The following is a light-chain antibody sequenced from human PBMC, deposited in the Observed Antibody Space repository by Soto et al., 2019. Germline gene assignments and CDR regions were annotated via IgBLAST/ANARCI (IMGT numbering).Light chain of an antibody. Sequence: QSVLTQPPSVSGAPGQRVTISCTGSSSNIGAGYDVHWYQQVPGTAPKLLIYGNINRHSGGTDRVSGSKSGTSASLAITGLQADDEDDYYCQSYDSSLTEVFGGGTKLTVL. CDR3: QSYDSSLTEV. CDR2: GNI. V-gene: IGLV1-40*01. CDR1: SSNIGAGYD. J-gene: IGLJ2*01.